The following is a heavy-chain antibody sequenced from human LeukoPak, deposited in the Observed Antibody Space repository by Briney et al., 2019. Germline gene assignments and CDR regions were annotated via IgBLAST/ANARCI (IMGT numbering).Heavy chain of an antibody. CDR3: ARATSGYYDYFDY. CDR2: INPDSGGT. J-gene: IGHJ4*02. CDR1: GYTFTGYY. D-gene: IGHD3-22*01. V-gene: IGHV1-2*02. Sequence: ASVKVSCKASGYTFTGYYMHWVRQAPGQGLEWMGWINPDSGGTNYAQKFQGRVTMTRDTSISTAYMELSRLRSDDTAVYYCARATSGYYDYFDYWGQGTLVTVSS.